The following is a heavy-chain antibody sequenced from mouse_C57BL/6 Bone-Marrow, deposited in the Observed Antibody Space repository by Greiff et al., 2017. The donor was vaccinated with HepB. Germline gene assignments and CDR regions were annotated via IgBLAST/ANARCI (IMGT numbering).Heavy chain of an antibody. Sequence: VQLQQPGAELVRPGSSVKLSCKASGYTFTSYWMDWVKQRPGQGLEWIGNIYPSDSETHYNQKFKDKATLTVDKSSSTAYMQLSSLTSEDSAVYYCASTVVAEDYWYFDVWGTGTTVTVSS. CDR3: ASTVVAEDYWYFDV. CDR2: IYPSDSET. V-gene: IGHV1-61*01. J-gene: IGHJ1*03. CDR1: GYTFTSYW. D-gene: IGHD1-1*01.